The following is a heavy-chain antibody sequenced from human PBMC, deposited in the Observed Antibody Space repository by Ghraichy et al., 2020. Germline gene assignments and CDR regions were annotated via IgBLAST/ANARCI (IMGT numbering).Heavy chain of an antibody. J-gene: IGHJ4*02. CDR3: ARGREYCSSTTCYEEKYYFVY. V-gene: IGHV1-3*01. CDR2: ILDGNGNT. Sequence: ASVKVSCKASGYTFTSYAMHWVRQAPGQRLEWMGWILDGNGNTKYSQKFQGRGTITGDTSASTVYMELSSLRSEDTAVYYCARGREYCSSTTCYEEKYYFVYWGQGTPVTVSS. D-gene: IGHD2-2*01. CDR1: GYTFTSYA.